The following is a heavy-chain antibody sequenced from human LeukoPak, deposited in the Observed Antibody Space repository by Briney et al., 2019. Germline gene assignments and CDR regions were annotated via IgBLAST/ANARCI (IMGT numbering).Heavy chain of an antibody. CDR1: GFTFSSYG. J-gene: IGHJ4*02. D-gene: IGHD3-9*01. Sequence: GGSLRLSCAASGFTFSSYGMHWVRQAPGKGLEWVAVIWYDGSNKYYADSVKGRITISRDNSKNTLYLQMNSLRAEDTAVHYCARDTTGYHYYFDYWGQGTLVTVSS. CDR2: IWYDGSNK. V-gene: IGHV3-33*01. CDR3: ARDTTGYHYYFDY.